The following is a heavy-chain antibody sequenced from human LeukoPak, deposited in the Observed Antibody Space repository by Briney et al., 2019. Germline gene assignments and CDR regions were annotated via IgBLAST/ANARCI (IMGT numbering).Heavy chain of an antibody. CDR1: GGSISSSSYY. D-gene: IGHD2-2*01. J-gene: IGHJ6*03. CDR3: ARDQVGYCSSTSCEGYYYYMDV. V-gene: IGHV4-39*07. Sequence: SETLSLTCTVSGGSISSSSYYWGWIRQPPGKGLEWIGSIYYSGSTYYNPSLKSRVTISVDTSKNQFSLKLSSVTAADTAVYYCARDQVGYCSSTSCEGYYYYMDVWGKGTTVTVSS. CDR2: IYYSGST.